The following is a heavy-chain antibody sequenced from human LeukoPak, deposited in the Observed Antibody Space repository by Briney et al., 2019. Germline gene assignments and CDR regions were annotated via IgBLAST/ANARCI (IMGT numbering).Heavy chain of an antibody. J-gene: IGHJ3*01. CDR3: ATRRTVTTLYDAFDV. V-gene: IGHV3-66*01. CDR1: EFTVSSNY. Sequence: EPGGSLRLSCAASEFTVSSNYLSWVRQAPGKGLEWVSVIYSGGSSTSYADSVKGRFTISRDNSKNTLYLQMNSLRVEDTAVYYCATRRTVTTLYDAFDVWGLGTMVTVSS. D-gene: IGHD4-17*01. CDR2: IYSGGSST.